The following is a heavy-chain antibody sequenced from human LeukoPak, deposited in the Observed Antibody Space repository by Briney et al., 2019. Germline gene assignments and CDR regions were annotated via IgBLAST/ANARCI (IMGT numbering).Heavy chain of an antibody. D-gene: IGHD1-26*01. CDR1: GYTFTGYY. CDR2: INPNSGGT. J-gene: IGHJ2*01. CDR3: ARRRSYYSWYFDL. V-gene: IGHV1-2*02. Sequence: ASVKVSCKASGYTFTGYYMHWVRQAPGQGLEWMGWINPNSGGTNYAQKFQGRVTMTRDTSISTAYMELSRLRSDDTAVYYCARRRSYYSWYFDLWGRGTLVTVSS.